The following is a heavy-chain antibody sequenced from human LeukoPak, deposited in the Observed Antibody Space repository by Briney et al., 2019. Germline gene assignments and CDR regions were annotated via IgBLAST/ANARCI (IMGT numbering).Heavy chain of an antibody. CDR1: GFTFNFFS. CDR3: VRDFASGSYYNLFDY. Sequence: GGSLRLSCAASGFTFNFFSMYWVRQSPGKGLEWVAVIPYDATNEYYADSVKGRFTISRDDSKSTLYLQMNSLRAEDTAVYYCVRDFASGSYYNLFDYWGQGTLVTVSS. D-gene: IGHD3-10*01. CDR2: IPYDATNE. J-gene: IGHJ4*02. V-gene: IGHV3-30*04.